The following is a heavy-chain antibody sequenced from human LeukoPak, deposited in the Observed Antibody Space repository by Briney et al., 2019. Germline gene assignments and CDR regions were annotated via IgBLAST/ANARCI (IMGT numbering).Heavy chain of an antibody. J-gene: IGHJ4*02. CDR3: ARAFQQLAYFDY. V-gene: IGHV1-18*01. CDR2: ISAYNGNT. Sequence: MGWISAYNGNTNYAQKLQGRVTMTTDTSTSTAYMELRSLRSDDTAVYYCARAFQQLAYFDYWGQGTLVTVSS. D-gene: IGHD6-13*01.